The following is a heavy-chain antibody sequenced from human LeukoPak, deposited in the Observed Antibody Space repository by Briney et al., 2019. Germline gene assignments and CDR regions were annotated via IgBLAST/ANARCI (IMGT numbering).Heavy chain of an antibody. D-gene: IGHD3-3*01. CDR3: ARERDDYYFDY. CDR2: ISRSGTII. J-gene: IGHJ4*02. CDR1: GFTFSDYE. V-gene: IGHV3-48*03. Sequence: PGGSLRLSCAASGFTFSDYEMNWVRQAPGKGLEWVSYISRSGTIISYADSVKGRFTISRDNAKNSLYLQMNSLRAEDTAVYYCARERDDYYFDYWGQGTLLTVSS.